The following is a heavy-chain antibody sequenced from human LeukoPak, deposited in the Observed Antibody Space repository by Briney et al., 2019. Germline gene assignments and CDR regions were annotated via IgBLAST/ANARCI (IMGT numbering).Heavy chain of an antibody. J-gene: IGHJ4*02. CDR3: ARGYYYNNDGYYSGLDY. D-gene: IGHD3-22*01. Sequence: PSETLSLTCTVSGGSKSSCYWSWIRQPPGKGLEWIGHIYHTGSTAYNPSLKSRVTISVDTSKNQFSLKLSSVTAADTAVYYCARGYYYNNDGYYSGLDYWGKGTLVTVSS. CDR2: IYHTGST. V-gene: IGHV4-59*01. CDR1: GGSKSSCY.